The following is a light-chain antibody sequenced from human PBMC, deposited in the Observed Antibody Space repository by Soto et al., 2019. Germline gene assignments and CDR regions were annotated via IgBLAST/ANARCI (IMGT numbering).Light chain of an antibody. V-gene: IGLV2-8*01. CDR2: EVS. CDR1: SNDVGGYNY. CDR3: ISYGGAHTVV. Sequence: QSALTQPPSASGSPGQSVTISCTGTSNDVGGYNYVSWYQQHPGKAPKLMIHEVSKRPSGVPDRFSVSKSGNTASLTVSGLLTEDEADYYCISYGGAHTVVFGGGTKLTVL. J-gene: IGLJ2*01.